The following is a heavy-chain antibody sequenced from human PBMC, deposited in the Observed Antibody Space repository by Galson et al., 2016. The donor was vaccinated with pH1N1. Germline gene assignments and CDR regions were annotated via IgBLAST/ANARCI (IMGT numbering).Heavy chain of an antibody. V-gene: IGHV4-61*02. D-gene: IGHD3-16*01. CDR2: IYTRGST. CDR1: GDSISTGTYY. Sequence: TLSLTCTVSGDSISTGTYYWSWIRQPAGKGLEWLGRIYTRGSTTYNLSLKSRVTISVATSKNQFSLRLSSVTATATALYYCARRGVFTSDAFHVWGQGTMVTVSS. J-gene: IGHJ3*01. CDR3: ARRGVFTSDAFHV.